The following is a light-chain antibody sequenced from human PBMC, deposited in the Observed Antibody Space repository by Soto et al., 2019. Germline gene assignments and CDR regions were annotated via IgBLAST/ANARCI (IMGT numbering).Light chain of an antibody. Sequence: EIVMTQSPATLSVSPGERATLSCRASQSVSNNLAWYQQKPGQAPRLLIYGASTRATGIPARFSGSGSGTEFTITISSLQSEDFAVYYCQQYNNWPITFGQGTRLEIK. V-gene: IGKV3D-15*01. J-gene: IGKJ5*01. CDR2: GAS. CDR3: QQYNNWPIT. CDR1: QSVSNN.